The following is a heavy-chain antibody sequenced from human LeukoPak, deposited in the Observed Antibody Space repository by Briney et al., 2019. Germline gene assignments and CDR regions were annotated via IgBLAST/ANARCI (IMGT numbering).Heavy chain of an antibody. CDR1: GFTFSSYA. D-gene: IGHD3-22*01. CDR2: ISGSGGKT. V-gene: IGHV3-23*01. CDR3: AKFSGSSGYYEDFDY. Sequence: PGGSLRLSCAASGFTFSSYAMSWVRQAPGKGLEWVSGISGSGGKTYYADSVKGRFAISRGNSKNTLYLQMNSLRAEDTAIYYCAKFSGSSGYYEDFDYWGQGTLVTVSS. J-gene: IGHJ4*02.